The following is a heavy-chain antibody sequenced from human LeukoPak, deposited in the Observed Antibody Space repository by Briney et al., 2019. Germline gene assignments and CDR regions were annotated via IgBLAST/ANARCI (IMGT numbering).Heavy chain of an antibody. D-gene: IGHD3-9*01. CDR2: ISSSGSTI. Sequence: GGSLRLSCAASGFTFSSYEMNWVRQAPGKGLEWVSYISSSGSTIYYADSVKGRFTISRDNAKNSLYLQMNSLRAEDTAVYYCARVGPPDYDILTGYYIGAFDIWGQGTMVTVSS. J-gene: IGHJ3*02. CDR1: GFTFSSYE. CDR3: ARVGPPDYDILTGYYIGAFDI. V-gene: IGHV3-48*03.